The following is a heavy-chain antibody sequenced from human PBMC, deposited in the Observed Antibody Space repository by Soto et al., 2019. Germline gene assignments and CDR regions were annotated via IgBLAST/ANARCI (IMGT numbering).Heavy chain of an antibody. CDR1: GFTFSSYG. J-gene: IGHJ4*02. CDR3: AKDLGGVGYSYGYVDY. Sequence: QVQLVESGGGVVQPGRSLRLSCAASGFTFSSYGMHWVRQAPGKGLEWVAVISYDGSNKYYADSVKGRFTISRDNSKNTLYLQMNSLRAEDTAVYYCAKDLGGVGYSYGYVDYCGQGTLVTVSS. CDR2: ISYDGSNK. D-gene: IGHD5-18*01. V-gene: IGHV3-30*18.